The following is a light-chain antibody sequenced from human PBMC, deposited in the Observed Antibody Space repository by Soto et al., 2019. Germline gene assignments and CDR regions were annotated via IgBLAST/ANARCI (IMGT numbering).Light chain of an antibody. J-gene: IGLJ1*01. Sequence: QSVLTQPASVSGSPGQSITISCTGTSSDVGGYNYVSWYQHHPGKAPKLMIYDVSNRPSGVSNRFSGSKSGNTASLTISGLQLEDEADYYCSWYTTGNTRQIVFGTGTKSPS. V-gene: IGLV2-14*03. CDR1: SSDVGGYNY. CDR2: DVS. CDR3: SWYTTGNTRQIV.